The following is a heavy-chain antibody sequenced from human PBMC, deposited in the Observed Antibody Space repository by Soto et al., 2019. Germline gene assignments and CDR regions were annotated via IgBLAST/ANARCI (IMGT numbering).Heavy chain of an antibody. CDR1: GGTFSSYA. V-gene: IGHV1-69*13. Sequence: SVKVSCKASGGTFSSYAISWVRQAPGQGLEWMGGIIPIFGTANYAQKFQGRVTITADESTSTAYMELSSLRSEDTAVYYCARQDFTDSSSSYYFDYWGQGTLVTVSS. D-gene: IGHD6-6*01. CDR3: ARQDFTDSSSSYYFDY. CDR2: IIPIFGTA. J-gene: IGHJ4*02.